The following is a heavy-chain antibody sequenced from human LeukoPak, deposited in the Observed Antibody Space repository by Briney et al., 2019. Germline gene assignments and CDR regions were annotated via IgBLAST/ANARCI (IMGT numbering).Heavy chain of an antibody. Sequence: ASVKVSCKASGYTFTGYYMHWVRQAPGQGLEWMGWINPNSGGTNYAQKFQGRVTMTRDTSISTAYMELRRLRSDDTAVYYCARDIVVVPAAMDYYYYGMDIWGQGTTVTVSS. CDR3: ARDIVVVPAAMDYYYYGMDI. V-gene: IGHV1-2*02. D-gene: IGHD2-2*01. CDR2: INPNSGGT. CDR1: GYTFTGYY. J-gene: IGHJ6*02.